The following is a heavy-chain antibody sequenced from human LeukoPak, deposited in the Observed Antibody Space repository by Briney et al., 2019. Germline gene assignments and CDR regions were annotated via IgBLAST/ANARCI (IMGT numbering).Heavy chain of an antibody. Sequence: PGGSLRLSCAASGFTFRSYWMSWVRQAPGKGLEWVANIKQDGSEKYYVDSVKGRFTISRDNAKNSLYLQMNSLRAEDTAVYYWARDGLSAALGYWGKGTLVTVSS. D-gene: IGHD6-13*01. V-gene: IGHV3-7*01. CDR2: IKQDGSEK. CDR1: GFTFRSYW. J-gene: IGHJ4*02. CDR3: ARDGLSAALGY.